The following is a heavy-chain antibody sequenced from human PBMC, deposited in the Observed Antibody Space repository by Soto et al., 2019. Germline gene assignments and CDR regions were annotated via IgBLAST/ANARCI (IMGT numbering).Heavy chain of an antibody. D-gene: IGHD5-18*01. V-gene: IGHV1-18*01. CDR1: GYTLTIYG. CDR2: ISAYNGNT. CDR3: ARDKRYSYGQHCFDP. Sequence: GASVKVSCKASGYTLTIYGISWVRQAPGQGLEWMGWISAYNGNTNYAQKLQGRVTMTTDTSTSTAYMELRSLRSDDTAVYYCARDKRYSYGQHCFDPWGQGTLVTVSS. J-gene: IGHJ5*02.